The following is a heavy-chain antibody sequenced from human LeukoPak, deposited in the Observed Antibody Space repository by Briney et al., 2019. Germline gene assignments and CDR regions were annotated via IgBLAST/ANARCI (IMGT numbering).Heavy chain of an antibody. D-gene: IGHD7-27*01. J-gene: IGHJ4*02. Sequence: PGRFLRLSCAASGFTFDDYAMHWVRQAPGKGLEWVSGISWNSGSIGYADSVKGRFTISRDNAKNSLYLQMNSLRAEDTALYYCAKDFNPPWADPAFGYWGQGTLVTVSS. CDR3: AKDFNPPWADPAFGY. CDR1: GFTFDDYA. CDR2: ISWNSGSI. V-gene: IGHV3-9*01.